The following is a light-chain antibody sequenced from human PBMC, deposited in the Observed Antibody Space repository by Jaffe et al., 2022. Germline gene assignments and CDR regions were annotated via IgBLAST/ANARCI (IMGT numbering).Light chain of an antibody. V-gene: IGLV1-51*02. CDR3: GTWDSSLSSYV. Sequence: QSILTQPPSVSAAPGQTVTISCSGDNSNIGNNYVSWYQQLPGAAPKVLIYENHHRRSGIPDRFSGSKSGTSATLGISGLQTEDEAAYHCGTWDSSLSSYVFGTGTTVTVL. CDR2: ENH. CDR1: NSNIGNNY. J-gene: IGLJ1*01.